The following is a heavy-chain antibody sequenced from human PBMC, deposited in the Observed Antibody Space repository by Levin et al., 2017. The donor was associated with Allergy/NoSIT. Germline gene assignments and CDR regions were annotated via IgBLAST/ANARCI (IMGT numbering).Heavy chain of an antibody. CDR1: GFTFSSYA. J-gene: IGHJ4*02. CDR2: ISGSGSST. D-gene: IGHD6-13*01. V-gene: IGHV3-23*01. CDR3: TKALSSSWTKRYFDY. Sequence: LSLTCAASGFTFSSYAMSWVRQAPGKGLEWVSAISGSGSSTYYADSVKGRFTISRDNSKNTLYVQMNSLRAEDTAVYYCTKALSSSWTKRYFDYWGQGTLVTVSS.